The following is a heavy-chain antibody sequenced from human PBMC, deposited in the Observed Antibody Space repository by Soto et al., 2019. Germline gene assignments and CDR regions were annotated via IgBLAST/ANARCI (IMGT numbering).Heavy chain of an antibody. Sequence: QVQLVESGGGVVQPGRSLRLSCAASGFTFSSYVIHWVRQTPGKGLEWVAFISRDGSNEYYADSVKGRFTISRDNSKNSLYLQMNSLRAEDTAFYYCARDDEGGSDCDLGYWGQGTLVTVSS. CDR3: ARDDEGGSDCDLGY. V-gene: IGHV3-30*03. D-gene: IGHD3-10*01. J-gene: IGHJ4*02. CDR2: ISRDGSNE. CDR1: GFTFSSYV.